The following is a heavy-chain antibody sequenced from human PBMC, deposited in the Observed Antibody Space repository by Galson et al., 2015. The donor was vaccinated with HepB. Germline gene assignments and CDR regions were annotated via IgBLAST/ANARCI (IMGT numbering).Heavy chain of an antibody. V-gene: IGHV7-4-1*02. D-gene: IGHD3-22*01. CDR2: INTNTGNP. CDR1: GYTFTSYA. J-gene: IGHJ6*02. CDR3: ARRRLKVSPITMLVVARTYYYYYGMDV. Sequence: SVKVSCKASGYTFTSYAMNWVRQAPGQGLEWMGWINTNTGNPTYAQGFTGRFVFSLDTSVSTAYLQISSLKAEDTAVYYCARRRLKVSPITMLVVARTYYYYYGMDVWGQGTTVTVSS.